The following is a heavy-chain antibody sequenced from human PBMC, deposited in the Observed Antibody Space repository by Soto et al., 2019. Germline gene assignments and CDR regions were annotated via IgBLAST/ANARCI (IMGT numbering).Heavy chain of an antibody. CDR2: INPSGGST. V-gene: IGHV1-46*01. Sequence: ASVKVSCKASGYTFTSYYMHWVRQAPGQGLEWMGIINPSGGSTSYAQKFQGRVTMTRDTSTSTVYMELSSLRSEDTAVYYCATCGYSYGSTHYYYYGMDVWGQGTTVTVSS. CDR1: GYTFTSYY. J-gene: IGHJ6*02. D-gene: IGHD5-18*01. CDR3: ATCGYSYGSTHYYYYGMDV.